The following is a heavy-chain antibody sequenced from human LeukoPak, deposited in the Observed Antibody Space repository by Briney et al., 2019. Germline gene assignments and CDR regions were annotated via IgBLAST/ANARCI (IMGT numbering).Heavy chain of an antibody. CDR3: ARVGPYYYDSSDYAFDI. CDR2: IWYDGSNK. V-gene: IGHV3-33*01. D-gene: IGHD3-22*01. CDR1: GFTFSSYG. J-gene: IGHJ3*02. Sequence: PGGSLRLSCAASGFTFSSYGMHWVRQAPGKGLEWVAVIWYDGSNKYYADSVKGRFTISRDNSKNTLYLQMNSLRAEDTAVYYCARVGPYYYDSSDYAFDIWGQGTMVTVSS.